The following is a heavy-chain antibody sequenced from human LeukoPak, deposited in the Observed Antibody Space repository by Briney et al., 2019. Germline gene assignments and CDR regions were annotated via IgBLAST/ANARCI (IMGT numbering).Heavy chain of an antibody. CDR1: RASISIYS. J-gene: IGHJ3*02. Sequence: TESQCLTCTVSRASISIYSWSWIRQPPGQGLEWLGYIHYSGSPNYNPSFKNRVTMSIDTSRNQFSLKVNSVTAADTALYYCAKSHRYCDTASCYEAFDIWGQGTMVTASS. V-gene: IGHV4-59*03. CDR3: AKSHRYCDTASCYEAFDI. D-gene: IGHD2-2*01. CDR2: IHYSGSP.